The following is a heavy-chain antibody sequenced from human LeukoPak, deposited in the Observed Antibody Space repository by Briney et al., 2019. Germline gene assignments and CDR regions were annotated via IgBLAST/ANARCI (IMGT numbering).Heavy chain of an antibody. CDR2: IIPILGIA. V-gene: IGHV1-69*04. CDR3: ASIGDYGDYDSEGVVGWFDP. Sequence: SVKVSCKASGGTFSSYAISWVRQAPGQGLEWMGRIIPILGIANYAQKFQGRVTITADKSTSTAYMELSSLRSEDTAVYYCASIGDYGDYDSEGVVGWFDPWGQGTLVTVSS. D-gene: IGHD4-17*01. J-gene: IGHJ5*02. CDR1: GGTFSSYA.